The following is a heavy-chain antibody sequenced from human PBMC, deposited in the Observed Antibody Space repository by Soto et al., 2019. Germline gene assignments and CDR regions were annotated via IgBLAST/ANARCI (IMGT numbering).Heavy chain of an antibody. CDR1: GYTFTSYA. Sequence: ASVKVSCKASGYTFTSYAMHWVRQAPGQRLEWMGWINAGNGNTKYSQKFQGRVTITRDTSASTAYMELSSLRSEDTAVYYCARGGPIAEAGSPFDYWGQGTLVTVSS. CDR3: ARGGPIAEAGSPFDY. J-gene: IGHJ4*02. D-gene: IGHD6-13*01. V-gene: IGHV1-3*01. CDR2: INAGNGNT.